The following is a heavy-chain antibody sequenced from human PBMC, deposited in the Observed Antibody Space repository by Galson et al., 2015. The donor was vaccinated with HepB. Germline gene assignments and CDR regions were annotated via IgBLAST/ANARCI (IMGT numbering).Heavy chain of an antibody. V-gene: IGHV3-7*03. CDR1: GFTFSSYW. J-gene: IGHJ4*02. CDR3: ARDHDNGRYYQGYFEF. Sequence: SLILSCAASGFTFSSYWMSWVRQAPGKGLEWVANINQDGSEKYYVDSVKGRFTISRDNAKNSLYLQMNSLRAEDTALYYCARDHDNGRYYQGYFEFWGQGTLVTVSS. CDR2: INQDGSEK. D-gene: IGHD3-22*01.